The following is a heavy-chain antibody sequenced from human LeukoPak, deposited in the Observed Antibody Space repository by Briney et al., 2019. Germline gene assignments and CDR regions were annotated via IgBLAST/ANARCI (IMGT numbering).Heavy chain of an antibody. Sequence: SETLSLTCAVYGGSFSGYHWSWIRQPPGKGLEWIGEINHSGSTNYNPSLKSRVTISVDTSKNQFSLKLSSVTAADTAVYYCARASRDFWSGSYYFDYWGQGTLVTVSS. CDR3: ARASRDFWSGSYYFDY. J-gene: IGHJ4*02. CDR2: INHSGST. D-gene: IGHD3-3*01. V-gene: IGHV4-34*01. CDR1: GGSFSGYH.